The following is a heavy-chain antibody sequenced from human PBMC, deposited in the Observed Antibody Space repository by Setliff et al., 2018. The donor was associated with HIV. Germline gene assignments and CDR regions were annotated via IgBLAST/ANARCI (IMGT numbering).Heavy chain of an antibody. D-gene: IGHD6-19*01. CDR3: ARNPEMAALNYFYYYMDV. J-gene: IGHJ6*03. V-gene: IGHV1-69*17. CDR1: GGNFRSYG. Sequence: KVSCKASGGNFRSYGISWVRQAPGQGLEWMGGIIPMSGVPKYAQKFQGRVTITADKSTSTAYMELSSLRSEDTAVYYCARNPEMAALNYFYYYMDVWGKGTTVTVSS. CDR2: IIPMSGVP.